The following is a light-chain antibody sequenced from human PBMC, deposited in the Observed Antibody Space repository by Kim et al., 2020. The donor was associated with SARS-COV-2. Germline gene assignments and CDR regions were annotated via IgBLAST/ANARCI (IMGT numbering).Light chain of an antibody. CDR1: NMGDKN. CDR2: NDS. Sequence: PGKTGSITCGGNNMGDKNVPWHQQKPGQAPVVVIYNDSARPSDIPARFSGSNSGNTATLTISRAEAGDEADYYCQVWDTSSDHVVFGGGTQLTVL. V-gene: IGLV3-21*04. J-gene: IGLJ3*02. CDR3: QVWDTSSDHVV.